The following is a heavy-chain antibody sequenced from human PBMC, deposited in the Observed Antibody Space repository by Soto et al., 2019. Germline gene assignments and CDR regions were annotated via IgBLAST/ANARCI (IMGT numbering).Heavy chain of an antibody. CDR3: ASEQLVHGALYFDY. CDR1: GFTFNSYS. Sequence: QVQLVESGGGVVQPGRSLRLSCADSGFTFNSYSMHWVRQAPGKGLEWVAAISYDGGNKYYADSVKGRFTISRHNSKNQLYLQMNSLRAEDTALYYCASEQLVHGALYFDYWGEGTLVIVSS. D-gene: IGHD6-13*01. CDR2: ISYDGGNK. V-gene: IGHV3-30-3*01. J-gene: IGHJ4*02.